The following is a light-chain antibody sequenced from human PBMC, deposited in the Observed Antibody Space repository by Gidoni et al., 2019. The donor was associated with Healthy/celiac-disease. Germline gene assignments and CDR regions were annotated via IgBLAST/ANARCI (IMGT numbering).Light chain of an antibody. V-gene: IGKV1-33*01. CDR1: QDISNY. Sequence: DIQLTKSPSSLSASVGDRVTITCQAGQDISNYLNWYQQKPGKAPKLLIYDASNLETGVPSRFSGSGSGTDFTFTISSLQPEDIATYYCQQYDNLPPFGQGTRLEIK. CDR3: QQYDNLPP. CDR2: DAS. J-gene: IGKJ5*01.